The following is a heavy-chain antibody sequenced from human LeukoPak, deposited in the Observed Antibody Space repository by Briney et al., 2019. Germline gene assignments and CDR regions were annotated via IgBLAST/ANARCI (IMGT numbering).Heavy chain of an antibody. CDR3: VKDSGGLPIYGMDV. V-gene: IGHV3-64D*09. CDR1: GFTFSSYG. J-gene: IGHJ6*02. Sequence: GGSLRLSCSASGFTFSSYGMHWVRQAPGKGLGYFSAISSNGGSTYYADSVEGRFTISRDNSKNTLHLQMSSLRPEDTAVYYCVKDSGGLPIYGMDVWGQGTTVTVSS. CDR2: ISSNGGST. D-gene: IGHD5-12*01.